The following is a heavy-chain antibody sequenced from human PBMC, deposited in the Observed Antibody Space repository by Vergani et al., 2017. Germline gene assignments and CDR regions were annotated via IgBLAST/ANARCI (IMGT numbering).Heavy chain of an antibody. CDR3: ATKSCGTPGCQIGDFRE. CDR1: VFPSSYYG. Sequence: VHLVESGGGVAQPGRSLRLFCVVSVFPSSYYGMHWVRHATGKGLECVAVISYDGTQKYYADSVKGRFTVSRDNSKSTLYLQMNSLRTEDTAVYYCATKSCGTPGCQIGDFREWGQGTLVTVSS. V-gene: IGHV3-30*03. J-gene: IGHJ1*01. CDR2: ISYDGTQK. D-gene: IGHD1-1*01.